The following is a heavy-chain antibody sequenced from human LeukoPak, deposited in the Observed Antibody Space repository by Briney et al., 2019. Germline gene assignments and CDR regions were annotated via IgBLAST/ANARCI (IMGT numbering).Heavy chain of an antibody. D-gene: IGHD3-22*01. CDR3: ASHYYYDSSGPASFDY. J-gene: IGHJ4*02. CDR1: GGSISSYY. Sequence: SETLSLTCTVSGGSISSYYWSWIRQPPGKGLEWIGYIYYSGSTNYNPSLKSRVTISVDTSKNQFSLKLSPVTAADTAVYYCASHYYYDSSGPASFDYWGQGALVTVSS. CDR2: IYYSGST. V-gene: IGHV4-59*08.